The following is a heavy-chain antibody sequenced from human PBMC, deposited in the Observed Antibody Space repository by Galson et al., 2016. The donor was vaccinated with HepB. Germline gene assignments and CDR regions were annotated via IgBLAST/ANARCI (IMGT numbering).Heavy chain of an antibody. D-gene: IGHD4-17*01. Sequence: RLSCAASGFTFGSYAMSWVRQAPRKGLQWVSIITGSGGNTYYADSVKGRFTVSRDNSKNTVNLQMNSLRAEDTAVYYCAISPTLTTFDSWGQGTLVTVSS. CDR2: ITGSGGNT. V-gene: IGHV3-23*01. CDR3: AISPTLTTFDS. J-gene: IGHJ4*02. CDR1: GFTFGSYA.